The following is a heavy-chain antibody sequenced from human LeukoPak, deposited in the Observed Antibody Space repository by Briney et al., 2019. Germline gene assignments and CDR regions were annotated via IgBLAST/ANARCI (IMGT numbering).Heavy chain of an antibody. Sequence: PSETLSLTCAVYGGSFSGYYWSWIRQPPGKGLEWIGEINHSGSTNYNPSLKSRATISVDTSKNQFSLKLSSVTAADTALYYWARGDPAMVSYWGQGTLVTVSS. V-gene: IGHV4-34*01. CDR2: INHSGST. CDR3: ARGDPAMVSY. D-gene: IGHD5-18*01. J-gene: IGHJ4*02. CDR1: GGSFSGYY.